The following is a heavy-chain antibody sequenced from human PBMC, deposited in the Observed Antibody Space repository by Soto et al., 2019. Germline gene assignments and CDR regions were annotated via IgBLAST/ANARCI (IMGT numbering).Heavy chain of an antibody. CDR2: ISSSGSTI. CDR1: GFTFSSYE. D-gene: IGHD2-8*01. V-gene: IGHV3-48*03. J-gene: IGHJ5*02. CDR3: ARDSLKPYIPRIRYLT. Sequence: EVQLVESGGGLVQPGGSLRLSCAASGFTFSSYEMNWVRQAPGKGLEWVSYISSSGSTIYYADSVKGRFTISRDNAKNSLYLQMNSLRAEDTAVYYCARDSLKPYIPRIRYLTWGQGTLVTVSS.